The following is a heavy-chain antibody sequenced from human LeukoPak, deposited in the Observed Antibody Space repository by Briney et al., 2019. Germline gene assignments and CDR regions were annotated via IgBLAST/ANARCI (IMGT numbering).Heavy chain of an antibody. CDR2: ISPYNGNT. Sequence: ASVKVSCKASGYTFTSYYMHWVRQAPGQGLEWMGGISPYNGNTDYAQKLQGRVTMTTDTSTSTAYMELRSLRSDDTAVYYCARPSDSSGGDAFDIWGQGTMVIVSS. CDR3: ARPSDSSGGDAFDI. V-gene: IGHV1-18*04. D-gene: IGHD2-15*01. J-gene: IGHJ3*02. CDR1: GYTFTSYY.